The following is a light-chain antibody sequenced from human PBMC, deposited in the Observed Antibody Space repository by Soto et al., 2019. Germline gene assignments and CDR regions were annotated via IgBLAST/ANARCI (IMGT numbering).Light chain of an antibody. CDR3: QQYVISVT. V-gene: IGKV3-20*01. CDR2: GAS. J-gene: IGKJ5*01. Sequence: EIVLTQSPGTLSLAPGERATLSSSASQTISGNYLAWYQQKPGQAPRLLIYGASNRATGIPERFSGSGSGTDFTLTISRLEPQDSAMYYCQQYVISVTFGQGTRLEI. CDR1: QTISGNY.